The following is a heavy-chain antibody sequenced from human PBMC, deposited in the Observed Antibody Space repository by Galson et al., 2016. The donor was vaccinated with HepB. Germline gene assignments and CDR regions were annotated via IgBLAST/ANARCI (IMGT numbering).Heavy chain of an antibody. CDR2: INRNSVII. CDR1: GFTFEDYA. J-gene: IGHJ4*02. CDR3: ARAIAAAGNFDY. D-gene: IGHD6-13*01. Sequence: SLRLSCAASGFTFEDYAIHWVRQVPGKGLEWVASINRNSVIIGYADSVKGRFTISRDNSKNMLYLQMNSLRAEDTAVYYCARAIAAAGNFDYWGQGTLVTVSS. V-gene: IGHV3-9*01.